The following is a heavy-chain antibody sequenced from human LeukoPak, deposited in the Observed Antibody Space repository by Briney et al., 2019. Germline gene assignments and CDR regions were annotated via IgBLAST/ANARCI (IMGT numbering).Heavy chain of an antibody. V-gene: IGHV3-48*04. CDR3: ARGPPTVYYYGMDV. CDR2: ISSSSSTI. Sequence: GGSLRLSCAASGFTFSSYSMNWFRQAPGKGLEWVSYISSSSSTIYYADSVKGRFAISRDNAKNSLYLQMNSLRAEDTAVYYCARGPPTVYYYGMDVWGQGTTVTVSS. CDR1: GFTFSSYS. D-gene: IGHD1-1*01. J-gene: IGHJ6*02.